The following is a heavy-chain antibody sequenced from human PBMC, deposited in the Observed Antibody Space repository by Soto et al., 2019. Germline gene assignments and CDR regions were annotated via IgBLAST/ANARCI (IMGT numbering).Heavy chain of an antibody. CDR2: ISAYNGNT. J-gene: IGHJ6*02. CDR3: ARDPKIVATYITYYYGMDV. D-gene: IGHD5-12*01. Sequence: QVQLVQSGAEVKKPGASVKVSCKASGYTFTSYGISWVRQAPGQGLEWMGWISAYNGNTNYAQKLQGRVTMTTDTSTSTAYMERRSRRSDDTAVYYCARDPKIVATYITYYYGMDVWGQGTTVTVSS. V-gene: IGHV1-18*01. CDR1: GYTFTSYG.